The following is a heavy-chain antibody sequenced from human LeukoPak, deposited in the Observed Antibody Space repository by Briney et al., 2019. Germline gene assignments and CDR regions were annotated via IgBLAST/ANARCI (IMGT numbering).Heavy chain of an antibody. CDR1: GFTFSSYW. V-gene: IGHV3-74*01. Sequence: GGSLRLSCAASGFTFSSYWLHWVRQAPGKGLVWVSRINSDGSSTSYADSVKGRFTISRDNAKNTLYLQMNSLRAEDTAVYYCARDRGSSYSGYDPRGYYYGMDVWGQGTTVTVSS. J-gene: IGHJ6*02. D-gene: IGHD5-12*01. CDR3: ARDRGSSYSGYDPRGYYYGMDV. CDR2: INSDGSST.